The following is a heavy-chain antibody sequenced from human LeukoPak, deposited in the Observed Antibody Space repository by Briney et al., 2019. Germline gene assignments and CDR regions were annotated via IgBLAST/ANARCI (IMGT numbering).Heavy chain of an antibody. CDR3: TRHVDSSFNYMDV. V-gene: IGHV3-73*01. J-gene: IGHJ6*03. CDR1: GFTFSGSA. D-gene: IGHD2-21*01. CDR2: IRSKANSYAT. Sequence: GGSLRLSCAASGFTFSGSAMHWVRQASGKGLEWVGRIRSKANSYATAYAASVKGRLTISRDDSKNTAYLQMNSLKTEDTAVYYCTRHVDSSFNYMDVWGKGTTVTVSS.